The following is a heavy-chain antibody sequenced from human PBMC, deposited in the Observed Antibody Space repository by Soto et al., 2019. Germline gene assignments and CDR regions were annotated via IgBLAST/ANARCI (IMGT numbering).Heavy chain of an antibody. CDR3: AKDSAGTTDYYYGMDV. J-gene: IGHJ6*02. CDR2: ISGSGGST. V-gene: IGHV3-23*01. Sequence: GSLRLSCAASGCTFSSYAMIWVRQAPGPGLEWVSAISGSGGSTYYADSVKGRFTISRDNSKNTLYLQMNSLRAEDTAVYYCAKDSAGTTDYYYGMDVWGQGTTVTVSS. CDR1: GCTFSSYA. D-gene: IGHD1-7*01.